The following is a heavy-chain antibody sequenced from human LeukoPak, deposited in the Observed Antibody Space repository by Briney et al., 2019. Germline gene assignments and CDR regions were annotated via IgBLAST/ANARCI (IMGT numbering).Heavy chain of an antibody. CDR3: ARSHYYDSSGYPTAFDY. V-gene: IGHV3-21*01. D-gene: IGHD3-22*01. Sequence: PGGSLRLSCAGSGFTFNNYSMTWVRQAPGKGLEWVSVIGASGGTTYYADSVKGRFTISRDNAKNSLYLQMNSLRAEDTAVYYCARSHYYDSSGYPTAFDYWGQGTLVTVSS. CDR2: IGASGGTT. CDR1: GFTFNNYS. J-gene: IGHJ4*02.